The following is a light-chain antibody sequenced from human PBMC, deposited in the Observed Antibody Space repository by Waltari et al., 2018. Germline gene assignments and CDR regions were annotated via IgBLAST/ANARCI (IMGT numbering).Light chain of an antibody. CDR1: QSISDY. V-gene: IGKV1-39*01. J-gene: IGKJ1*01. CDR2: TAS. Sequence: IQMTQSPPALSASVGDRVAITCRASQSISDYLHWYQHKTGKAPRVLIYTASSLQRRVPTRVSGSGSGTEFTRTSSTLQPGDAATYYCQQSYSSPWTFGQGTKVEIK. CDR3: QQSYSSPWT.